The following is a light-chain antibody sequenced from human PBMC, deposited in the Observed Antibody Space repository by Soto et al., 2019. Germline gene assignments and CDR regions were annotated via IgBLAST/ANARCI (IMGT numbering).Light chain of an antibody. J-gene: IGKJ1*01. CDR1: QSVSIS. CDR3: QQYNNWLWT. V-gene: IGKV3-15*01. CDR2: SAT. Sequence: EIVMKMSPVPLSVYTGDGAALSCRPSQSVSISLAWYQQKPGQAPRLLIYSATTRATGIPARFSGSGSGTEFTLTISSLQSEDFAVYYCQQYNNWLWTFGQVTKVDVK.